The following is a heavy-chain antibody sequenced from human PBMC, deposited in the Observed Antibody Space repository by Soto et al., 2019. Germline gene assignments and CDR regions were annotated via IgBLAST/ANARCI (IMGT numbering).Heavy chain of an antibody. CDR2: ISGKTGYT. Sequence: QVQLVESGGGLVKPGGSLRLSCAASGFTFSDYYMIWIRQAPGKGLEWVSKISGKTGYTNYVDSVKGRFTISRDNANNSLYLQMNSLRAEDTAVYYCARRGMTTVTTRIYNWFDPWGQGTLVTVAS. J-gene: IGHJ5*02. CDR3: ARRGMTTVTTRIYNWFDP. V-gene: IGHV3-11*06. CDR1: GFTFSDYY. D-gene: IGHD4-17*01.